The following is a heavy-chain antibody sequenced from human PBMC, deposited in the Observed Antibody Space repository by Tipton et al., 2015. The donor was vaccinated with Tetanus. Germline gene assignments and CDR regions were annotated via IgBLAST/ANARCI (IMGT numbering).Heavy chain of an antibody. CDR3: ATDRRGPGEVRGLDN. V-gene: IGHV4-59*02. D-gene: IGHD3-10*01. CDR1: GDSVSGYH. J-gene: IGHJ4*02. CDR2: ITDIGRT. Sequence: TLSLTCTVSGDSVSGYHWSWIRQPPGKGLEWIGYITDIGRTNYSPSLRNRLTISIDTSKTHFSLRLDSVTAADTAVYYCATDRRGPGEVRGLDNWGQGTLVTVSS.